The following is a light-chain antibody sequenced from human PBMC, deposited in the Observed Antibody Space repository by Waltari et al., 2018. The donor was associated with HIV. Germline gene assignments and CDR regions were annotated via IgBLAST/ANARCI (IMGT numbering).Light chain of an antibody. CDR3: QQYDVSRT. Sequence: DIVLTQSPATLSLSPGDRATLSCSASPRVSSRSLALYQKKPGQAPRLVIYNVSKRATGIPDRFTGSGSGTDFTLTINSMEPEDFAVYFCQQYDVSRTFGQGTKVEVK. J-gene: IGKJ1*01. V-gene: IGKV3-20*01. CDR2: NVS. CDR1: PRVSSRS.